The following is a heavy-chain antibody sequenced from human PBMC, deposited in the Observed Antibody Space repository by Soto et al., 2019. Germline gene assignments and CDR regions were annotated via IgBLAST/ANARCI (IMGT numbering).Heavy chain of an antibody. CDR3: ARESYSGYVKDAFDI. J-gene: IGHJ3*02. CDR2: INHSGST. V-gene: IGHV4-34*01. CDR1: GGSFSGYY. D-gene: IGHD5-12*01. Sequence: SETLSLTCAVYGGSFSGYYWSWIRQPPGKGLEWIGEINHSGSTNYNPSLKSRVTISVDTSKNQFSLKLSSVTAADTAVYYCARESYSGYVKDAFDIWGQGTMVTVSS.